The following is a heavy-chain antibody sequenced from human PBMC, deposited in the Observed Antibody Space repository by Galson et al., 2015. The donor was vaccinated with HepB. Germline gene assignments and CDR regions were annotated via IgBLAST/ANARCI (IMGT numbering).Heavy chain of an antibody. V-gene: IGHV3-23*01. Sequence: SLRLSCAGSGFIFRHHAMAWIRQAPGKGLEWVSGINGCGSTPYYSDAVQGRFSISRDNSKNTVFLQMDNLKVDDTATYYCVKEGAWFGGDWFDPWGQGTLVTV. D-gene: IGHD3-16*01. CDR2: INGCGSTP. CDR3: VKEGAWFGGDWFDP. CDR1: GFIFRHHA. J-gene: IGHJ5*02.